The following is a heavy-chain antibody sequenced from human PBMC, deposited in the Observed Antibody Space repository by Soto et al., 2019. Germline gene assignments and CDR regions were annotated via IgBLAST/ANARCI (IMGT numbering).Heavy chain of an antibody. CDR1: GGTFSSYA. CDR3: ARSLPRAYYYDSSGRPSYYYYYGMDV. D-gene: IGHD3-22*01. V-gene: IGHV1-69*13. CDR2: IIPIFGTA. Sequence: SVKVSCKASGGTFSSYAISWVRQAPVQGLEWMGGIIPIFGTANYAQKFQGRVTITADESTSTAYMELSSLRSEDTAVYYCARSLPRAYYYDSSGRPSYYYYYGMDVWGQGTTVTVS. J-gene: IGHJ6*02.